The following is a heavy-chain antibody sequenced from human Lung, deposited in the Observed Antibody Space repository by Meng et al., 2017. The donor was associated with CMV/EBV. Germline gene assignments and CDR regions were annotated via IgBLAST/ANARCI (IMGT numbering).Heavy chain of an antibody. CDR2: IKQDGSEK. CDR3: ARESPGYSSSWYDY. CDR1: GFTFDNHA. J-gene: IGHJ4*02. V-gene: IGHV3-7*01. D-gene: IGHD6-13*01. Sequence: LTXXASGFTFDNHAMHWVRQAPGKGLEWVANIKQDGSEKYYVDSVKGRFTISRDNAKNSLYLQMNSLRAEDTAVYYCARESPGYSSSWYDYWGQGTLVXVSS.